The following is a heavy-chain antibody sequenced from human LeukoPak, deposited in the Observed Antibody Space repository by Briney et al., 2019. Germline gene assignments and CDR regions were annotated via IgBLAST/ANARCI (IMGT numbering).Heavy chain of an antibody. D-gene: IGHD4-17*01. V-gene: IGHV1-18*04. Sequence: ASVKVSCKASGYTFTSYGISWVRQAPGQGVEWMGWISAYNGNTNYAQKLQGRVTMTTDTSTSTAYMELRSLRSDDTAVYYCARDLGRNYGDYLEDYWGQGTLVTVSS. CDR2: ISAYNGNT. J-gene: IGHJ4*02. CDR1: GYTFTSYG. CDR3: ARDLGRNYGDYLEDY.